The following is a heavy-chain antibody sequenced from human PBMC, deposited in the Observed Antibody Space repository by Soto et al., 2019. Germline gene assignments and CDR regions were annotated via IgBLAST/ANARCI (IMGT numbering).Heavy chain of an antibody. Sequence: SETLSLTCSVSGADINTYSWTWIRQPAGKGLEWIGRIYTSASINYNPSLKGRVTLSVDTSTNQVSLRLASVTAADTAIYYCARDREAGYNFYYGMDVWGQGTTVTAP. CDR3: ARDREAGYNFYYGMDV. V-gene: IGHV4-4*07. J-gene: IGHJ6*02. CDR2: IYTSASI. CDR1: GADINTYS. D-gene: IGHD6-19*01.